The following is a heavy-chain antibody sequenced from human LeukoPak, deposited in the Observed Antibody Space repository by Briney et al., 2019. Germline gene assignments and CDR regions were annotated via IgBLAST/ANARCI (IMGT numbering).Heavy chain of an antibody. Sequence: PGGSLRLSCAASGFTFSSYGMHWVRQAPGKGLEWVANINGDESEKYYVDSVKARFTISRDNAKNSLYLQMNSPRAEDTAVYYCARGVGGEVGLWGQGTLVTVSS. D-gene: IGHD4-17*01. V-gene: IGHV3-7*01. J-gene: IGHJ4*02. CDR3: ARGVGGEVGL. CDR2: INGDESEK. CDR1: GFTFSSYG.